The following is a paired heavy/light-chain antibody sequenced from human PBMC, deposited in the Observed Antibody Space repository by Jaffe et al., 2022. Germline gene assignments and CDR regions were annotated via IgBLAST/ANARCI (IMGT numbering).Heavy chain of an antibody. CDR2: IKSKTDGGTT. D-gene: IGHD3-16*02. Sequence: EVQLVESGGGLVKPGGSLRLSCAASGFTFSNAWMSWVRQAPGKGLEWVGRIKSKTDGGTTDYAAPVKGRFTISRDDSKNTLYLQMNSLKTEDTAVYYCTTDHIDYIWGSYRYIIWLDWYFDLWGRGTLVTVSS. CDR3: TTDHIDYIWGSYRYIIWLDWYFDL. CDR1: GFTFSNAW. V-gene: IGHV3-15*01. J-gene: IGHJ2*01.
Light chain of an antibody. CDR2: DNN. CDR3: GTWDSSLSAAWV. Sequence: QSVLTQPPSVSAAPGQKVTISCSGSSSNIGNNYVSWYQQLPGTAPKLLIYDNNKRPSGIPDRFSGSKSGTSATLGITGLQTGDEADYYCGTWDSSLSAAWVFGGGTKLTVL. CDR1: SSNIGNNY. J-gene: IGLJ3*02. V-gene: IGLV1-51*01.